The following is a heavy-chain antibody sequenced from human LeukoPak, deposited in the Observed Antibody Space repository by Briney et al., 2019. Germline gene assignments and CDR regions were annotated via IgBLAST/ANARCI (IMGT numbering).Heavy chain of an antibody. CDR1: GYTFSGYY. J-gene: IGHJ4*01. V-gene: IGHV1-2*02. CDR3: ARGKHSGSSNFDY. CDR2: INPNSGGT. Sequence: ASVKVSFNASGYTFSGYYMHWLRQAPGQGLEWMGWINPNSGGTNYAQKFQGRVTMTGDTSIGTAYMDLSRLSSDDTAVYYCARGKHSGSSNFDYWGHGTLVTVSS. D-gene: IGHD3-10*01.